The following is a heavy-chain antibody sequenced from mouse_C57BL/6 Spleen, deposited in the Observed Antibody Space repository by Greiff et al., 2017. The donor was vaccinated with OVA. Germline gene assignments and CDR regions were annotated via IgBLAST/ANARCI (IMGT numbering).Heavy chain of an antibody. J-gene: IGHJ1*03. Sequence: QVQLQQPGAELVRPGSSVKLSCKASGYTFTSYWMHWVKQRPIQGLEWIGNIDPSDSETNYNQKFKDKATLTVDKSSSTAYMQLSSLTSEDSAVYYCARRYYDYWYFDVWGTGTTVTVSS. CDR2: IDPSDSET. CDR1: GYTFTSYW. CDR3: ARRYYDYWYFDV. D-gene: IGHD2-4*01. V-gene: IGHV1-52*01.